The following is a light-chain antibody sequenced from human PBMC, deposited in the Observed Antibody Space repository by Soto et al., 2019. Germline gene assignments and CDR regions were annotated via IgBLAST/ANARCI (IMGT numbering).Light chain of an antibody. CDR1: SSNLGAGYD. V-gene: IGLV1-40*01. J-gene: IGLJ1*01. CDR2: ANS. CDR3: QSYDSSLIVSKV. Sequence: QSVLTQPPSVSGAPGQRVTISCSGSSSNLGAGYDVQWYRQFPGTAPKLLIYANSVRPSGVPDRFSGSKSGTSASLAITGLQAEDEADYDCQSYDSSLIVSKVFGTGTKLTVL.